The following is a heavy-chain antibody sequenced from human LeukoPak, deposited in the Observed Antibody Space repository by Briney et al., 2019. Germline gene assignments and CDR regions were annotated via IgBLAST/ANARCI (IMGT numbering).Heavy chain of an antibody. CDR1: GASISSGDYY. CDR3: ARAPAYDSSGYYPPGAFDI. CDR2: IYYSGST. D-gene: IGHD3-22*01. V-gene: IGHV4-30-4*01. Sequence: SQTLSLTCTVSGASISSGDYYWSWIRQPPGKGLEWIGYIYYSGSTYYNPSLKSRVTISVDTSKNQFSLKLSSVTAADTAVYYCARAPAYDSSGYYPPGAFDIWGQGTMVTVSS. J-gene: IGHJ3*02.